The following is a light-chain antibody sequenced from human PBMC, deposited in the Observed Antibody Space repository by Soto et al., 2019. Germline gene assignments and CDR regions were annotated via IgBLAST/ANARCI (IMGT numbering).Light chain of an antibody. V-gene: IGLV1-44*01. CDR1: RSNIAGNA. CDR3: AVWDDSLNRPV. CDR2: SDS. Sequence: QSVLTQPPSASGTPGQRVTISCSGSRSNIAGNAVNWYQQLPGTAPKLLIFSDSQRPSGVPDRFSASKYGTSASLAISGLQPDDEALYHCAVWDDSLNRPVFGGGTKVTVL. J-gene: IGLJ2*01.